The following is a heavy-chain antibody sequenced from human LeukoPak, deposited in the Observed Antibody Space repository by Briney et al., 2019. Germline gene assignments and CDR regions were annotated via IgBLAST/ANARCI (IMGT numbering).Heavy chain of an antibody. CDR2: IYPGDSDT. CDR3: ASTSNPMDFDY. Sequence: GESLKISFKGSGSSFTSYWIGWVRQMPGKGLEWMGIIYPGDSDTRYSPSFQGQVTISADKSISTAYLQWSSLKASDTAMYYCASTSNPMDFDYWGQGTLVTVSS. J-gene: IGHJ4*02. D-gene: IGHD4-11*01. CDR1: GSSFTSYW. V-gene: IGHV5-51*01.